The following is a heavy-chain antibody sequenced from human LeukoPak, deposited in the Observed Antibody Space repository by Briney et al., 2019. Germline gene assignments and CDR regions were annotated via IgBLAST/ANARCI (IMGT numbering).Heavy chain of an antibody. V-gene: IGHV4-34*01. Sequence: SETLSLTCAVYGGSFSGYYWSWIRQPPGKGLEWIGEINHRGSTNYNPSLKSRVTISVDTSKNQFSLKLSSVTAADTAVYYCARRGGYSYGPFDYWGQGTLVTVSS. D-gene: IGHD5-18*01. CDR1: GGSFSGYY. CDR3: ARRGGYSYGPFDY. CDR2: INHRGST. J-gene: IGHJ4*02.